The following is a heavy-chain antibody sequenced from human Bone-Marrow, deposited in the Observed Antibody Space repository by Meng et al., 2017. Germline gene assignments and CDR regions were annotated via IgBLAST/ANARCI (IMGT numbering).Heavy chain of an antibody. Sequence: GESLKISCAASGFTFSDYYMSWIRQAPGKGLEWVSYISSSGSTIYYADSVKGRFTISRDNDKNSLYLQMDSLRAEDTAVYYCARVLAVAGSPGTLYYYGMDVWGQGTTVTVSS. V-gene: IGHV3-11*01. J-gene: IGHJ6*02. CDR2: ISSSGSTI. D-gene: IGHD6-19*01. CDR3: ARVLAVAGSPGTLYYYGMDV. CDR1: GFTFSDYY.